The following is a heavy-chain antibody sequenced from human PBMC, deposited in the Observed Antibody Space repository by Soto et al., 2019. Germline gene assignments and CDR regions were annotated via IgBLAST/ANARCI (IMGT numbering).Heavy chain of an antibody. V-gene: IGHV1-18*04. Sequence: VQLVQSGADVKKPGASVKVSCKASGYTFTSYGVRWVRQAPGQGLEWMGWISGYNGNTNYAQKLPGRVTMTTDTSTSTAYMELRSLRSDDTAVYYCARAGKYYYGSGSPYYYGMDVWGQGITVTVTS. J-gene: IGHJ6*02. CDR3: ARAGKYYYGSGSPYYYGMDV. CDR1: GYTFTSYG. CDR2: ISGYNGNT. D-gene: IGHD3-10*01.